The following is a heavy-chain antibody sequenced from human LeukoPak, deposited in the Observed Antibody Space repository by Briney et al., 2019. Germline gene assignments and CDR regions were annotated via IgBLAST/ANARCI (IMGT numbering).Heavy chain of an antibody. D-gene: IGHD4-17*01. V-gene: IGHV3-23*01. CDR3: ARDSHYDYGDYIFDY. J-gene: IGHJ4*02. CDR1: GFTFSAFG. CDR2: ITKSGDST. Sequence: GGSLRLSCAVSGFTFSAFGMNWVRQAPGKGLEWVSTITKSGDSTYYVDSVKGRFTISRGNSKNTLYLQMNSLRAEDTAVYYCARDSHYDYGDYIFDYWGQGTLVTVSS.